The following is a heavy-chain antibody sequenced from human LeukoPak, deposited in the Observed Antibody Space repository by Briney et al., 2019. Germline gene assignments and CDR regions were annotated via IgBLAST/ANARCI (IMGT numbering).Heavy chain of an antibody. CDR1: GFTFSSYS. J-gene: IGHJ4*02. CDR3: ARDRYSSGWYPFDY. CDR2: ISSNSSTI. D-gene: IGHD6-19*01. V-gene: IGHV3-48*02. Sequence: PGGSLRLSCAASGFTFSSYSMNWVRQAPGKGLEWVSYISSNSSTIYYADSVKGRFTISRDNAKNSLYLQMNSLRDEDTAVYYCARDRYSSGWYPFDYWGQGTLVTVSS.